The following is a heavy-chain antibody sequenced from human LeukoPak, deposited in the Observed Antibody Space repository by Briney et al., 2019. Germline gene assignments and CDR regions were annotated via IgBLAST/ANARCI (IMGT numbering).Heavy chain of an antibody. CDR3: ARRSTMRYDF. Sequence: SETLSLTCAVYGGSFSGYYWSWIRQPPGKGLEWIGEINHSGSTNYNPSLKSRVTISVDTSKNQFSLELSSVTAADTAVYYCARRSTMRYDFWGQGTLVTVSS. D-gene: IGHD3-3*01. CDR2: INHSGST. J-gene: IGHJ4*02. CDR1: GGSFSGYY. V-gene: IGHV4-34*01.